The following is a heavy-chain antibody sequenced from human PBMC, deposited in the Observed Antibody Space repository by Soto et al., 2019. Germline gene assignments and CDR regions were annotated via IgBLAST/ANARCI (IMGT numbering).Heavy chain of an antibody. CDR3: ARINYDFWSGFPRRERYYYHGMDV. D-gene: IGHD3-3*01. CDR1: GFTFSSYA. CDR2: ISYDGSNK. V-gene: IGHV3-30-3*01. Sequence: GGSLRLSCAASGFTFSSYAMHWARQAPGKGLEWVAVISYDGSNKYYADSVKGRFTISRDNSKNTLYLQMNSLRAEDTAVYYCARINYDFWSGFPRRERYYYHGMDVWGQGTTDTVSS. J-gene: IGHJ6*02.